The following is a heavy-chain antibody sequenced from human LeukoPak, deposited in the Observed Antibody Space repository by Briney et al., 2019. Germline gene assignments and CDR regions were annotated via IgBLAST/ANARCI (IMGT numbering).Heavy chain of an antibody. V-gene: IGHV3-33*01. Sequence: CLRLSCAASGFTFSNYDMHWVRQAPGKGLEWVAVIRFDGRNKFYADSVKGRFTISRDNSKNTLYLQMNSLRAEDTAVYYCASSAGALIDCWGQGTLVIVSS. J-gene: IGHJ4*02. CDR1: GFTFSNYD. D-gene: IGHD6-19*01. CDR2: IRFDGRNK. CDR3: ASSAGALIDC.